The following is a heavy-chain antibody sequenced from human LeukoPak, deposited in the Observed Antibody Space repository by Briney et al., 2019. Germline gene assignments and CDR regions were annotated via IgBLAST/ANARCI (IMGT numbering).Heavy chain of an antibody. CDR3: AKDQEEGGAFDI. D-gene: IGHD3-16*01. CDR2: ISGSGGST. J-gene: IGHJ3*02. CDR1: GFTFSSYA. V-gene: IGHV3-23*01. Sequence: GGSLRLSCAASGFTFSSYAMSWVRQAPGKGLEWVSAISGSGGSTYYADSVKGRFTISRDNSKKTLYLQKNSLRAEDTAVYYCAKDQEEGGAFDIWGQGTMVTVYS.